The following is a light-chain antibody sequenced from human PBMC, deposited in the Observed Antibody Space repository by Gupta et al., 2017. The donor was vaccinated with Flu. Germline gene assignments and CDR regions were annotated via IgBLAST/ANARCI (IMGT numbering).Light chain of an antibody. CDR1: YANIGKNY. CDR2: RDN. V-gene: IGLV1-47*01. J-gene: IGLJ3*02. Sequence: QSVLTQPPSGSGTPGQRDIVSRSGTYANIGKNYVSWYQHIPGRAPTLLTHRDNQRPSGVPYRFSGSKSGTSASLAIGGLRSEDEADYYCASWDDSLRVITFGGGTKLTVL. CDR3: ASWDDSLRVIT.